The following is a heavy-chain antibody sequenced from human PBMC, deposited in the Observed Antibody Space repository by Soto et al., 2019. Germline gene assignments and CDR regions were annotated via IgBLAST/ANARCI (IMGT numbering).Heavy chain of an antibody. CDR3: ARGGASVTTPFDY. CDR1: GFAFSDPC. D-gene: IGHD4-17*01. V-gene: IGHV3-11*01. CDR2: ISSSGSTI. Sequence: QVQLVESGGGLVKPGGSLRLSCAASGFAFSDPCMSWIRQAPGKGLEWISYISSSGSTIYYADSVKGRFTISRDNAKKSLDLQMDSLTADDTAVYYCARGGASVTTPFDYWGQGTQVTVSS. J-gene: IGHJ4*02.